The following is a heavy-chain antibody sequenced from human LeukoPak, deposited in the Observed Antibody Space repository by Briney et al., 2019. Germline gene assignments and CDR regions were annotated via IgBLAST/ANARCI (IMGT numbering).Heavy chain of an antibody. Sequence: GGALRLSCAAPGFTFNNYGMQWVPQAPGKGRECVAVICSAGSKKYYTDKVKGRFRISRDNSNNTLYLQMNSLRAENTAVYYCATEEKFMGGHPSVDYWGQGTIVTVSS. CDR3: ATEEKFMGGHPSVDY. CDR1: GFTFNNYG. V-gene: IGHV3-33*01. D-gene: IGHD2-15*01. CDR2: ICSAGSKK. J-gene: IGHJ4*02.